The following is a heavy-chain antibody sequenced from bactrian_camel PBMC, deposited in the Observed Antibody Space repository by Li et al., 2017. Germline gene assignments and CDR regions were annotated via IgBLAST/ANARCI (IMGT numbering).Heavy chain of an antibody. CDR3: AADSCVYGTYGS. Sequence: VQLVESGGGSVQAGGSLRLSCAASGFTFSSRAVTWVRQAPGKGLEWVSVMISTGGRTYYADSVKGRFTISKDSAENTLYLQMNSLKPEDTAVYYCAADSCVYGTYGSFGQGTQVTVS. D-gene: IGHD3*01. CDR2: MISTGGRT. V-gene: IGHV3S31*01. J-gene: IGHJ6*01. CDR1: GFTFSSRA.